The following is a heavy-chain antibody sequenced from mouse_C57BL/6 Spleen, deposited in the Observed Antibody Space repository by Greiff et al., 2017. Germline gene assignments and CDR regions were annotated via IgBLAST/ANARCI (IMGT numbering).Heavy chain of an antibody. V-gene: IGHV1-54*01. CDR2: INPGSGGT. CDR1: GYAFTNYL. CDR3: ARGGIHWYFDV. Sequence: QVQLKQSGAELVRPGTSVKVSCKASGYAFTNYLIEWVKQRPGQGLEWIGVINPGSGGTNYNEKFKGKATLTADKSSSTAYMQLSSLTSEDSAVYFCARGGIHWYFDVWGTGTTVTVSS. J-gene: IGHJ1*03.